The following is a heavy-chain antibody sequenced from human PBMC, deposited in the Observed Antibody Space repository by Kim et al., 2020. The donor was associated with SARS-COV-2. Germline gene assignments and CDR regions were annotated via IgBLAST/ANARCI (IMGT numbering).Heavy chain of an antibody. J-gene: IGHJ3*02. CDR3: NIVPGTTLAFLCAFDI. CDR2: IRSKANSYAT. CDR1: GFTFSSSA. Sequence: LSLTCAASGFTFSSSAMHWVRQASGQGLEWVCRIRSKANSYATVYAASVKGRFTISRDDSKSTEYLQMNSLKTEDTAVYYFNIVPGTTLAFLCAFDI. V-gene: IGHV3-73*01. D-gene: IGHD3-3*02.